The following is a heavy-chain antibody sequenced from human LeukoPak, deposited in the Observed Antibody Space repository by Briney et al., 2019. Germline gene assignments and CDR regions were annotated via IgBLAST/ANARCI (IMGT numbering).Heavy chain of an antibody. D-gene: IGHD3-22*01. CDR1: GFTFSSYA. V-gene: IGHV3-23*01. J-gene: IGHJ4*02. CDR3: AKDRPNYYGSNGHYYRRDGDY. Sequence: GSLRLSCAASGFTFSSYAMSWVRQSTGKGLEWVSSTSGDGGATCYSNSVKGRFTISRDNSRNTLYLQMNSLRAEDTAVYYCAKDRPNYYGSNGHYYRRDGDYWGQGTLVTVSS. CDR2: TSGDGGAT.